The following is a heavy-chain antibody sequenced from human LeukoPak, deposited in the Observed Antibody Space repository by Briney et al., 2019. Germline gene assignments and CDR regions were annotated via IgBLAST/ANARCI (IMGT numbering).Heavy chain of an antibody. J-gene: IGHJ4*02. Sequence: PSQTLSLTCTIPGGSFNSGSYSWSWIRQPAGNGLEWVGRIYTSGSTNYNPSLKSRVTISVDTSKNQFSLQLTSVTAADTAVYYCARAMRVDRFFDYWGQGILVTVSS. D-gene: IGHD5-12*01. CDR1: GGSFNSGSYS. CDR2: IYTSGST. CDR3: ARAMRVDRFFDY. V-gene: IGHV4-61*02.